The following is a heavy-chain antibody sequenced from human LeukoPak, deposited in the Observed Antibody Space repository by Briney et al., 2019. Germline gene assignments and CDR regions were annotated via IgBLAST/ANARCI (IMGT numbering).Heavy chain of an antibody. Sequence: ASVKVSCKASGYTFTGYYTHWVRQAPGQGLEWMGWINPNSGGTNYAQKFQGRVTMTRDTSISTAYMELSRLRYDDTTVYYCARDVRIAAAGDYWGQGTLVTVSS. V-gene: IGHV1-2*02. CDR2: INPNSGGT. CDR3: ARDVRIAAAGDY. D-gene: IGHD6-13*01. CDR1: GYTFTGYY. J-gene: IGHJ4*02.